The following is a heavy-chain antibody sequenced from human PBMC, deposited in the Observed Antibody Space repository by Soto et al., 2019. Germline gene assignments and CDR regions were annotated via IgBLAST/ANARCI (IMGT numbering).Heavy chain of an antibody. Sequence: QVQLQESGPGLVKPSQTLSLTCTVSGGSISSGGYYWSWIRQHPGKGLEWIGYIYYSGSTYYNPSLKRRVTISVDTSKNQFSLKLSSVTAADTAVYYCARDRADFRTYPLPSAWFDPWGQGTLVTVSS. D-gene: IGHD2-2*01. CDR2: IYYSGST. CDR3: ARDRADFRTYPLPSAWFDP. J-gene: IGHJ5*02. CDR1: GGSISSGGYY. V-gene: IGHV4-31*03.